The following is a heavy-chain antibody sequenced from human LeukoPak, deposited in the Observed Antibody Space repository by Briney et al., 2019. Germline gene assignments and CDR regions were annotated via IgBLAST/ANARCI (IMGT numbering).Heavy chain of an antibody. CDR2: IYKTGST. J-gene: IGHJ4*02. Sequence: SETLSLTCIVSGGSISTSTYYWAWVRQPPGKGLEWIGSIYKTGSTNYSPSLKSRVTISVDTSKIQFSLKLSSVTAADTAVYYCARLEYGYSYGSGYYFDYWGQGTLVTVSS. V-gene: IGHV4-39*01. CDR3: ARLEYGYSYGSGYYFDY. D-gene: IGHD5-18*01. CDR1: GGSISTSTYY.